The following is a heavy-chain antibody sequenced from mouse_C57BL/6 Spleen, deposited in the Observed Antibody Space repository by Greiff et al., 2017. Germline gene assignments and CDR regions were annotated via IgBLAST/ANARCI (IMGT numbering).Heavy chain of an antibody. CDR3: AGLLRQGAWFAY. CDR1: GYTFTDYY. CDR2: INPNNGGT. J-gene: IGHJ3*01. Sequence: EVKLQQSGPELVKPGASVKIPCKASGYTFTDYYMHWVKQSHGKSLEWIGDINPNNGGTKYNQKFKGKATLTVDKSSSTAYMELRSLTSEDTAVYYCAGLLRQGAWFAYWGQGTLVTVSA. V-gene: IGHV1-18*01. D-gene: IGHD2-12*01.